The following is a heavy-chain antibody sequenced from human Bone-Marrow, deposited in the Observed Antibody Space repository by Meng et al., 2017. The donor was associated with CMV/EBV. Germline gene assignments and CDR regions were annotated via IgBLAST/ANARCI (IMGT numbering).Heavy chain of an antibody. D-gene: IGHD1-7*01. CDR2: IIPIFGTA. V-gene: IGHV1-69*05. Sequence: SVKVSCKASGGTFSSYAISWVRQAPGQGLEWMGGIIPIFGTANYAQKFQGRVTITTDESTSTAYMELSSPRSEDTAVYYCARGKGKLELLDAFDIWGQGTMVTVSS. J-gene: IGHJ3*02. CDR1: GGTFSSYA. CDR3: ARGKGKLELLDAFDI.